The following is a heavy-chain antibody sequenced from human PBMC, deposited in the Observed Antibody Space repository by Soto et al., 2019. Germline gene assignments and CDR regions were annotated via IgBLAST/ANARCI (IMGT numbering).Heavy chain of an antibody. CDR2: IDSDGSRT. CDR3: GRERNVTGIGNDY. J-gene: IGHJ4*02. V-gene: IGHV3-74*01. D-gene: IGHD2-21*02. CDR1: GFTFSIYW. Sequence: EVQLVESGGGLVQPGGSLRLSCAASGFTFSIYWMQWVRQAPGKGLVWVSRIDSDGSRTCHADSVKGRFTISRDNAKNTLYLQMNSLRAEDTAVYYCGRERNVTGIGNDYWGQGTLVSVSS.